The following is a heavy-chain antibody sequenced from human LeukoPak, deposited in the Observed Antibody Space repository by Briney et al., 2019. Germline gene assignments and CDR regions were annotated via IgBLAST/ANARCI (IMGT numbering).Heavy chain of an antibody. CDR2: ISGSGGGT. CDR3: AKGQYQLLVFDF. Sequence: GGSLRLSCAASGFTFSSHVMSWVRQAPGKGLEGASAISGSGGGTYYADSVKGRFSISRDNSKNTLYLQMNSLRADDTAVYYCAKGQYQLLVFDFWGQGSLVTVSS. V-gene: IGHV3-23*01. J-gene: IGHJ4*02. CDR1: GFTFSSHV. D-gene: IGHD2-2*01.